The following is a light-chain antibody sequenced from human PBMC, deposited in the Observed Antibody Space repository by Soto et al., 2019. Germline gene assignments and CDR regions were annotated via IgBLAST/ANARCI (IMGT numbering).Light chain of an antibody. V-gene: IGKV3-11*01. J-gene: IGKJ5*01. CDR3: LQRLHWPIT. CDR2: DAS. Sequence: DIVLTQSPATLYLSPGDRVTLSCRASQTVGRILSCYQHSPGQGPRLLVYDASNRATGVPARFSGSGSETGFILSICSREPEDFAVYYGLQRLHWPITFGQGTRLDIK. CDR1: QTVGRI.